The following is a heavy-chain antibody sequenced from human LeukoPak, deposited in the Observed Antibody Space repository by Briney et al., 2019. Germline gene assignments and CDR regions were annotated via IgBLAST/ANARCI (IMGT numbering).Heavy chain of an antibody. V-gene: IGHV1-69*13. D-gene: IGHD3-16*02. Sequence: SVKVSCKASGGTFSSYAISWVRQAPGQGLEWMGGIIPIFGTANYAQKFQGRVTITADESTSTAYMELSSLRSEDAAVYYCARDVYDYVWGSYRYTFDYWGQGTLVTVSS. J-gene: IGHJ4*02. CDR3: ARDVYDYVWGSYRYTFDY. CDR1: GGTFSSYA. CDR2: IIPIFGTA.